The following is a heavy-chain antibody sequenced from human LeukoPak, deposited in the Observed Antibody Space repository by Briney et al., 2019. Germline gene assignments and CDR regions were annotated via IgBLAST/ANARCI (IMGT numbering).Heavy chain of an antibody. D-gene: IGHD2-2*01. CDR3: ARALGYCSSASCYYFDN. CDR1: GFTFSSYS. Sequence: PGGSLRLSCAASGFTFSSYSMNWVRQAPGKGLEWVSYISSRSSTIYYVDSVKGRFTISRDNAKNSLYLQMNSLRAEDTAVYYCARALGYCSSASCYYFDNWGQGTLVTVSS. V-gene: IGHV3-48*01. J-gene: IGHJ4*02. CDR2: ISSRSSTI.